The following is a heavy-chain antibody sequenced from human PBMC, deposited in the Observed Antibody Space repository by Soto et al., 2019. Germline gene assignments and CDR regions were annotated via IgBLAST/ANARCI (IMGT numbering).Heavy chain of an antibody. CDR1: GYSFTSYW. CDR3: ARRRGYRGYDPYYYYYGMDV. J-gene: IGHJ6*02. CDR2: IDPSDSYT. D-gene: IGHD5-12*01. Sequence: GDSLKISCKGSGYSFTSYWISWVRQMPGKGLEWMGRIDPSDSYTNYSPSFQGHVTISADKSISTAYLQWSSLKASDTAMYYCARRRGYRGYDPYYYYYGMDVWGQGTTVTVAS. V-gene: IGHV5-10-1*01.